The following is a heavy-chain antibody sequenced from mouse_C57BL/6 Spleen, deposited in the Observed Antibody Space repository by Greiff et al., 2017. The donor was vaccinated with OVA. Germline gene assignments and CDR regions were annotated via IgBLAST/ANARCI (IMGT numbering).Heavy chain of an antibody. CDR1: GYSFTGYY. D-gene: IGHD2-2*01. Sequence: VQLQQSGPELVKPGASVKISCKASGYSFTGYYMTWVKQSPEKSLEWIGEIIPSTGGLTYNQKFKAKATLTVDEATSTTNVQLKILTSEDYAVYYCAMGYRYDMDYWGQGTSVTVSS. CDR2: IIPSTGGL. V-gene: IGHV1-42*01. CDR3: AMGYRYDMDY. J-gene: IGHJ4*01.